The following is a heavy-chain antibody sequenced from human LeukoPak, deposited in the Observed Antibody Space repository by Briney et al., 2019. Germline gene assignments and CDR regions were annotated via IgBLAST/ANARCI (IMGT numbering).Heavy chain of an antibody. V-gene: IGHV3-9*01. CDR3: AKGVDFQVRGVIVY. Sequence: GGSLRLSCAASGFTFDDYAMHWVRQAPGKGLEWVSGISWNSGSTYYADSVKGRFTISRDNSKNTLYLQMNSLRAEDTAVYYCAKGVDFQVRGVIVYWGQGTLVTVSS. CDR1: GFTFDDYA. J-gene: IGHJ4*02. D-gene: IGHD3-10*01. CDR2: ISWNSGST.